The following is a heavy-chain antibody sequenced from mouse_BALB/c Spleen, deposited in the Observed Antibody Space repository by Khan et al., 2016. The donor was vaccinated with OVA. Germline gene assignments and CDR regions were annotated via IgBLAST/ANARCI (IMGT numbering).Heavy chain of an antibody. CDR2: ISYSGSA. CDR1: GYPITSDYA. J-gene: IGHJ1*01. Sequence: EVQLVESGPGLVKPSQSLSLTCTVTGYPITSDYAWNWIRQFPGNKLEWMGYISYSGSANYNPSLKSRISITRDTSENQFFLQLNSVTTEDSATYYCARRYYYGHWYFDVWGAGTTVTVSS. V-gene: IGHV3-2*02. CDR3: ARRYYYGHWYFDV. D-gene: IGHD1-1*01.